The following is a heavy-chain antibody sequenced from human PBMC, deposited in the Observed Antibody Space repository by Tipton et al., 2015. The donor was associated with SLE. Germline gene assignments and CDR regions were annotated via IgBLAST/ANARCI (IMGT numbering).Heavy chain of an antibody. CDR2: IYHIGRT. CDR3: ARVRFAIFGVGTFDY. V-gene: IGHV4-39*01. Sequence: GLVKPSETLSLTCNVSGGSITNPSFYWGWIRQPPGKGLEWIGSIYHIGRTTYNPSLKSRVTISVDTSKSQFSLRLSSVTAADTAQYFCARVRFAIFGVGTFDYWGQGILVTVSS. CDR1: GGSITNPSFY. D-gene: IGHD3-3*01. J-gene: IGHJ4*02.